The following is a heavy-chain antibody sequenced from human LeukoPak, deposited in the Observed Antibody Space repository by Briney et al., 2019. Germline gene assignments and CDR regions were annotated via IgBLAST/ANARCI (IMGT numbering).Heavy chain of an antibody. V-gene: IGHV1-2*02. J-gene: IGHJ5*02. CDR1: AYTFTAYY. Sequence: ASVKVSCKASAYTFTAYYIHWVRQAPGHGLEWMGWINPNTGGRSFAQNFQGRVTLTRDTSISVAYMELNSLRSDDTATYYCARSYSGSHYWWFDPWGQGTLVTVSS. CDR3: ARSYSGSHYWWFDP. CDR2: INPNTGGR. D-gene: IGHD1-26*01.